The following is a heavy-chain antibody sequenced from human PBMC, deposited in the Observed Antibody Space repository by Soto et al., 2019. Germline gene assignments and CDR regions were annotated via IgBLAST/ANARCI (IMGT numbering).Heavy chain of an antibody. J-gene: IGHJ4*02. V-gene: IGHV1-24*01. Sequence: ASVKVSCKVSGYTLTELSMHWVRQAPGKGLEWMGGFDPEDGETIYAQKFQGRVTMTEDTSTDTAYMEPSSLRSEDTAVYYCATDSPSGWRFFDYWGQGTLVTVSS. CDR2: FDPEDGET. CDR1: GYTLTELS. CDR3: ATDSPSGWRFFDY. D-gene: IGHD6-19*01.